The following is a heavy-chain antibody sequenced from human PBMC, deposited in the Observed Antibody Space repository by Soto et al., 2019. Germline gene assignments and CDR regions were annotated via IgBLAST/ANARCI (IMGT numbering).Heavy chain of an antibody. CDR2: ISSSNSYI. V-gene: IGHV3-21*01. CDR3: ARDATVVVTAMDV. D-gene: IGHD2-21*02. CDR1: GFTFSSYS. Sequence: GGSLRLSCAASGFTFSSYSMNWVRQAPGKGLEWVSSISSSNSYIYYADSVKGRFTISRDNAKNSLYLQMNSLRAEDTAVYYCARDATVVVTAMDVWGQGTTVTVSS. J-gene: IGHJ6*02.